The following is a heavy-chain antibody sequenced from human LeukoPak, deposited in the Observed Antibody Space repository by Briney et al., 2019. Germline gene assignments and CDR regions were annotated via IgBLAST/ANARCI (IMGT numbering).Heavy chain of an antibody. V-gene: IGHV3-30*02. Sequence: GGSLRLPCAAYGFTFSSHGMHWVRQAPGKGLEWVTFIRSDGSSNYYGDSVKGRFTLSRDNFKNTLSLQMNSLRAEDTAVYYCVRDRDWGFDYWGQGTLVTVSS. CDR3: VRDRDWGFDY. J-gene: IGHJ4*02. D-gene: IGHD3/OR15-3a*01. CDR1: GFTFSSHG. CDR2: IRSDGSSN.